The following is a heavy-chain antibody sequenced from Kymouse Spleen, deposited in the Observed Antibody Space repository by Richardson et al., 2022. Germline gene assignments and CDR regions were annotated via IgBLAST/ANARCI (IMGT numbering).Heavy chain of an antibody. V-gene: IGHV4-34*01. CDR1: GGSFSGYY. D-gene: IGHD1-7*01. CDR2: INHSGST. J-gene: IGHJ4*02. CDR3: ARRLELRFDY. Sequence: QVQLQQWGAGLLKPSETLSLTCAVYGGSFSGYYWSWIRQPPGKGLEWIGEINHSGSTNYNPSLKSRVTISVDTSKNQFSLKLSSVTAADTAVYYCARRLELRFDYWGQGTLVTVSS.